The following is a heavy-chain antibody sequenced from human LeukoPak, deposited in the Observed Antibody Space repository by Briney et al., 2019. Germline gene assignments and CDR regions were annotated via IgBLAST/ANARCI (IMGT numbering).Heavy chain of an antibody. CDR1: GVTLSNYA. D-gene: IGHD1-26*01. Sequence: PGGSLRLSCVASGVTLSNYAMSWARQAPGKGLEWVSGISSSGSGGNTYYADSVKGRFTISRDSSRNTLFLHMNTLIAEDTAIYYCAKDRTVGASYWYFDLWGRGTLVTVSS. CDR3: AKDRTVGASYWYFDL. V-gene: IGHV3-23*01. CDR2: ISSSGSGGNT. J-gene: IGHJ2*01.